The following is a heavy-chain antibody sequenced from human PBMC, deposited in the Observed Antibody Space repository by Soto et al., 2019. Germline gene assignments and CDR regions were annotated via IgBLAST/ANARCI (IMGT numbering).Heavy chain of an antibody. V-gene: IGHV3-48*02. J-gene: IGHJ4*02. CDR2: ISSSSTI. CDR3: ARDRGGATIIQPIY. CDR1: GFTFSSYS. Sequence: GGSLRLSCAASGFTFSSYSMNWVRQAPGKGLEWVSYISSSSTIYYADSVKGRFTISRDNAKNSLYLQMNSLRDEDTAVYYCARDRGGATIIQPIYWGQGTLVTVSS. D-gene: IGHD5-12*01.